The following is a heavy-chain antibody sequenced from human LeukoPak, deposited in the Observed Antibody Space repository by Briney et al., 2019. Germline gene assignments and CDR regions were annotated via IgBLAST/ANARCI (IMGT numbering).Heavy chain of an antibody. Sequence: GGSLRLSCAASGFTFTKYWMSWVRQAPGKRLECVASINQDESVKRYVDSAKGRFTISRDNTQNSVYLEMNSLTAEDTALYYCARDLWAQQEGDGFDIRGQGTMVTVSS. D-gene: IGHD6-13*01. J-gene: IGHJ3*02. CDR1: GFTFTKYW. V-gene: IGHV3-7*03. CDR2: INQDESVK. CDR3: ARDLWAQQEGDGFDI.